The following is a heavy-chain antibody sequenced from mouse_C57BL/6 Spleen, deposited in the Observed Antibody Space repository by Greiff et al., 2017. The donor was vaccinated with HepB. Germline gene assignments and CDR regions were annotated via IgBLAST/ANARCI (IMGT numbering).Heavy chain of an antibody. CDR2: IYPGDGDT. CDR1: GYAFSSSW. CDR3: ARVGYSNSYFHY. D-gene: IGHD2-5*01. J-gene: IGHJ2*01. V-gene: IGHV1-82*01. Sequence: VQLQQSGPELVKPGASVKISCKASGYAFSSSWMNWVKQRPGKGLEWIGRIYPGDGDTNYNGKFKGKATLTADKSSSTAYMQLSSLTSEDSAVYFCARVGYSNSYFHYWGQGTTLTVSS.